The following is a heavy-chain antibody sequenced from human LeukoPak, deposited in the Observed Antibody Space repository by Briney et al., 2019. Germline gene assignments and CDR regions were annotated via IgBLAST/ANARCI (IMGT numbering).Heavy chain of an antibody. D-gene: IGHD1-20*01. Sequence: GGSLRLSCAASGFTFSSYSMNWVRQAPGKGLEWVSSISSSSSYIYYADSVKRRFTISRDNSKNTLYLQMNSLRAEDTAVYYCAKRWGITGTTYFDLWGRGTLVTVSS. CDR1: GFTFSSYS. J-gene: IGHJ2*01. V-gene: IGHV3-21*04. CDR3: AKRWGITGTTYFDL. CDR2: ISSSSSYI.